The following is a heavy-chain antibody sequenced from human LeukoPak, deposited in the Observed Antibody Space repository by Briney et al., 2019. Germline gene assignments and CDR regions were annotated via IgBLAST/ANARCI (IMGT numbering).Heavy chain of an antibody. CDR1: GGSISSSSYS. CDR2: INHSGST. Sequence: SETLSLTCTVSGGSISSSSYSWSWIRQPPGKGLEWIGEINHSGSTNYNPSLKSRVTISVDTSKNQFSLKLSSVTAADTAVYYCARGRDGYPSLDYWGQGTLVTVSS. V-gene: IGHV4-39*07. D-gene: IGHD5-24*01. J-gene: IGHJ4*02. CDR3: ARGRDGYPSLDY.